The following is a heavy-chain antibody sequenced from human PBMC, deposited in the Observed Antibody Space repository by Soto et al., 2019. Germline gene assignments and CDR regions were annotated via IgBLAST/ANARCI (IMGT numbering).Heavy chain of an antibody. V-gene: IGHV4-30-4*01. CDR3: ARDPSYGDYNYYYYYGMDV. CDR1: GGSISSGDYY. Sequence: SETLSLTCTVSGGSISSGDYYWSWIRQPPGKGLEWIGYIYYSGSTYYNPSLKSRVTISVDTSKNQFSLKLSSVTAADTAVYYCARDPSYGDYNYYYYYGMDVWGQGTTVTVSS. D-gene: IGHD4-17*01. CDR2: IYYSGST. J-gene: IGHJ6*02.